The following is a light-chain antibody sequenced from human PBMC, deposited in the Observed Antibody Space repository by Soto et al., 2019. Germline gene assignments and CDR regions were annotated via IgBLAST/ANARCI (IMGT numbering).Light chain of an antibody. CDR1: SSNIGAGYD. Sequence: QSVLPQPPSVSGAPGQRVTISCTGSSSNIGAGYDVHWYQQLPGAAPKLLIYGNSNRPSGVPDRFSGSRSGTSASLAITGLQPEDEADYYCQSYDTPVYVFGGGTKVTVL. CDR2: GNS. J-gene: IGLJ1*01. CDR3: QSYDTPVYV. V-gene: IGLV1-40*01.